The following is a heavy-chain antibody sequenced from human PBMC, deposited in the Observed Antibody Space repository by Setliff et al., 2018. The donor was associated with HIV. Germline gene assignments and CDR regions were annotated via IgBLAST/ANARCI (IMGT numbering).Heavy chain of an antibody. CDR1: GFSFSTYG. J-gene: IGHJ6*03. V-gene: IGHV3-30*02. CDR3: VKEAYSNTWNYYYYYIDV. CDR2: IWHDESNE. Sequence: PGGSLRLSCAASGFSFSTYGMHWVRQAPGKGLEWVAVIWHDESNENYADSVKGRFTISRDNSKNTLYLQMSSLRVDDTAVYYCVKEAYSNTWNYYYYYIDVWGKGTKVTVSS. D-gene: IGHD6-13*01.